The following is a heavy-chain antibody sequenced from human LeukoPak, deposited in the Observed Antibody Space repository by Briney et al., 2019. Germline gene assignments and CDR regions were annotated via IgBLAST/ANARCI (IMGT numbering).Heavy chain of an antibody. CDR2: ISGSGGST. D-gene: IGHD6-19*01. CDR3: ARGISIAVAWGYFDY. J-gene: IGHJ4*02. Sequence: GGSLRLSCAASGFTFSSYAMSWVRQAPGKGLEWVSAISGSGGSTYYADSVKGRFTISRDNAKNSLYLQMNSLRAEDTAVYYCARGISIAVAWGYFDYWGQGTLVTVSS. CDR1: GFTFSSYA. V-gene: IGHV3-23*01.